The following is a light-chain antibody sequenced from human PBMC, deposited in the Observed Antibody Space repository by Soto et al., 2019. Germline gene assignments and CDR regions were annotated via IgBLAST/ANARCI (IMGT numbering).Light chain of an antibody. V-gene: IGLV2-14*01. CDR2: DVS. Sequence: QSALIRPASVSGSPGQSITISCTGTSTDVGGYNYVSWYQRHPGKAPRLMIYDVSNRPSGVSNRFSGSKSGNTASLTISGLQPEDEADYYCSSYTRSSTLVFGGGTKLTVL. J-gene: IGLJ3*02. CDR1: STDVGGYNY. CDR3: SSYTRSSTLV.